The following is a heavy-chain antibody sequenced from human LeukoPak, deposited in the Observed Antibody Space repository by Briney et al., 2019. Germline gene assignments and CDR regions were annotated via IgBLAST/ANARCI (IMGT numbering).Heavy chain of an antibody. J-gene: IGHJ4*02. CDR3: AKDPSDLGGSGSNNYFDC. CDR2: YSYSSGYT. V-gene: IGHV3-23*01. D-gene: IGHD3-10*01. Sequence: GGSLRLSCAASGFTFSSYDMSWVRQAPGKGLEWVSGYSYSSGYTYYADSVKGRFTISRDNSRNTLYLQMNSLRAEDTAVYYCAKDPSDLGGSGSNNYFDCWGQGTLVTVSS. CDR1: GFTFSSYD.